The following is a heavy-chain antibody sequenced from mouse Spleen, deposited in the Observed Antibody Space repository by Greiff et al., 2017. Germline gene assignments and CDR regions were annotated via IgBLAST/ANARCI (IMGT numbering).Heavy chain of an antibody. J-gene: IGHJ4*01. CDR3: ARIGNDGSFYAMDY. CDR1: GYTFTSYW. D-gene: IGHD2-3*01. Sequence: QVQLQQSGAELVRPGTSVKLSCKASGYTFTSYWMHWVKQRPGQGLEWIGVIDPSDSYTNYNQKFKGKATLTVDTSSSTAYMQLSSLTSEDSAVYYCARIGNDGSFYAMDYWGQGTSDTVSS. CDR2: IDPSDSYT. V-gene: IGHV1-59*01.